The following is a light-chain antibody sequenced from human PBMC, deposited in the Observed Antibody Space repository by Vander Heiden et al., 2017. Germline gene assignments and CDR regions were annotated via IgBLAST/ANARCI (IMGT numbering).Light chain of an antibody. CDR3: QQYYSTPQT. CDR2: WAS. CDR1: QSVLYSSNNKNY. V-gene: IGKV4-1*01. Sequence: DIVMTQSPEPLAVSLGERATINCKSSQSVLYSSNNKNYLAWYQQKPGQPPKLLIYWASTRESGVPDRFSGSGSGTDFTLTISSLQAEDVAVYYCQQYYSTPQTFGQGTKVEIK. J-gene: IGKJ1*01.